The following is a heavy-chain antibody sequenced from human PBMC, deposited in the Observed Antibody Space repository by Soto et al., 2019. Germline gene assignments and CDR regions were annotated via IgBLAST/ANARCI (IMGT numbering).Heavy chain of an antibody. CDR3: AKGEGCISTSCYDGYYYGMDV. Sequence: QVQLVESGGGVVQPGRSLRLSCAASGFTFSSYGMHWVRQAPGKGLEWVAVISYDGSNKYYADSVKGRFTISRDNSKNTLYLQMNSLRAEDKAVYYCAKGEGCISTSCYDGYYYGMDVW. V-gene: IGHV3-30*18. CDR1: GFTFSSYG. J-gene: IGHJ6*01. CDR2: ISYDGSNK. D-gene: IGHD2-2*01.